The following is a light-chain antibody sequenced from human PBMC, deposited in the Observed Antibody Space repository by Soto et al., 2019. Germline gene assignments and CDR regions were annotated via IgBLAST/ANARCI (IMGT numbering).Light chain of an antibody. CDR1: QSVGSF. J-gene: IGKJ1*01. Sequence: EKVMTQSPATLYMSPGERATLSCRASQSVGSFLAWYQQKPGQAPRLLLYGASTRATGIPARFSGSVSGTESILTISSLQSEDFAVYYCQQYTNWPSWTFGQGTKVE. V-gene: IGKV3-15*01. CDR2: GAS. CDR3: QQYTNWPSWT.